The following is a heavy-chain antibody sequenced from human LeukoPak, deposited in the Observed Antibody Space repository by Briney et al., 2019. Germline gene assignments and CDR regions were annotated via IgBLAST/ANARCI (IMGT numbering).Heavy chain of an antibody. CDR3: ARDGTTGTTDGYYFDY. V-gene: IGHV3-48*03. J-gene: IGHJ4*02. CDR2: ISSSGSTI. D-gene: IGHD1-1*01. Sequence: GGSLRLSCAASGFTFSSYEMNWVRQAPGKGLEWVSYISSSGSTIYYADSVKGRFTISGDNAKNSLYLQMNSLRAEDTAVYYCARDGTTGTTDGYYFDYWGQGTLVTVSS. CDR1: GFTFSSYE.